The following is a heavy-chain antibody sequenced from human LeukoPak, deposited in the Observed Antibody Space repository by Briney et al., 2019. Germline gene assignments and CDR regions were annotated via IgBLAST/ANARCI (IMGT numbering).Heavy chain of an antibody. CDR1: GFTFSDYY. V-gene: IGHV3-11*06. CDR2: ISSSSSYT. D-gene: IGHD6-19*01. J-gene: IGHJ4*02. Sequence: PGGSLRLSCAASGFTFSDYYMSWIRQAPGKGLEWVSYISSSSSYTNYADSVKGRFTISRDNAKNSLYLQMNSLRAEDTAVYYCASEGVGPSAVAGTFAYWGQGTLVTVSS. CDR3: ASEGVGPSAVAGTFAY.